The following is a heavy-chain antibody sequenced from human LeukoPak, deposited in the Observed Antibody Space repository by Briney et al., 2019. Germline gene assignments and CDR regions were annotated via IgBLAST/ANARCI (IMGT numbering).Heavy chain of an antibody. CDR2: ISSSSSTI. D-gene: IGHD5-12*01. CDR1: GFTFSSHS. V-gene: IGHV3-48*02. J-gene: IGHJ4*02. CDR3: ASNRGYSGYAYDY. Sequence: GGSLRLSCAASGFTFSSHSMNWVRQAPGKGLEWVSYISSSSSTIYYADSVKGRFTISRDNAKNSLYLQMNRLRDDVTAAGYCASNRGYSGYAYDYWGQGTLVTVSS.